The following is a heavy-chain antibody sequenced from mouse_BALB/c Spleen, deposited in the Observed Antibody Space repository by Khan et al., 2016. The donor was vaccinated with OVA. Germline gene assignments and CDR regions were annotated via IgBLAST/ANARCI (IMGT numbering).Heavy chain of an antibody. J-gene: IGHJ4*01. CDR2: ISYSGST. V-gene: IGHV3-2*02. CDR1: GYSITSGYA. Sequence: EVQLQVSGPGLVKPSQSLSLTCTVTGYSITSGYAWNWIRQFPGNKLEWMGYISYSGSTSYHPSLRSRISITRDTSTNQFFLPLNSVTTESTATYYCARKNYYGYAMDNWGQGTSVTVSS. CDR3: ARKNYYGYAMDN. D-gene: IGHD1-1*01.